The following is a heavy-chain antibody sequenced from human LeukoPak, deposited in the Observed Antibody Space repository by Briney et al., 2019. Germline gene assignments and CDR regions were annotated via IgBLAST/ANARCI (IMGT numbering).Heavy chain of an antibody. CDR1: GGSISSGSYY. V-gene: IGHV4-61*02. D-gene: IGHD5-12*01. J-gene: IGHJ4*02. Sequence: SQTLSLTCTVSGGSISSGSYYWSWIRQPAGKGLEWIGRIYTSGSTNYNPSLKSRVTISVDTSKNQFSLNLSSVTAADTAVYYCARVRGGGYAQYFDQWGQGTLVTVSS. CDR3: ARVRGGGYAQYFDQ. CDR2: IYTSGST.